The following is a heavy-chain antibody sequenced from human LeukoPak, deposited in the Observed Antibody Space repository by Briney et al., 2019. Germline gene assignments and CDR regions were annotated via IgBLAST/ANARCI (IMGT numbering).Heavy chain of an antibody. CDR3: ATLTLSGDYSNYLFDY. CDR2: FDPEDGET. D-gene: IGHD4-11*01. Sequence: GASVKVSCKVSGYTLTELSMHWVRQAPGKGLEWMGGFDPEDGETIYAQKFQGRVTMTEDTSTDTAYMELSSLRSEDTAVYYCATLTLSGDYSNYLFDYWGQGTLVTVSS. V-gene: IGHV1-24*01. J-gene: IGHJ4*02. CDR1: GYTLTELS.